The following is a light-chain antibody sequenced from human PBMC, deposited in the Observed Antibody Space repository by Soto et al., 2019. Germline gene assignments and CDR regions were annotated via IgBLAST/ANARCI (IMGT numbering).Light chain of an antibody. J-gene: IGLJ2*01. CDR1: SSDVGSYNL. CDR2: EVT. V-gene: IGLV2-23*02. CDR3: SSYASSITVI. Sequence: QSALTQPASASGSPGQSITISCTGTSSDVGSYNLVSWYQQHPGKGPKLMIYEVTKRPSGVSYRFSGSKSGNTASLTISGLQAEDEADYYCSSYASSITVIFGGGTKLTVL.